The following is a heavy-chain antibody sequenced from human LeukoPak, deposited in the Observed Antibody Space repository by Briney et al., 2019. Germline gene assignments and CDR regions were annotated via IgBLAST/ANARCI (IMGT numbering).Heavy chain of an antibody. V-gene: IGHV1-8*02. CDR2: MNPNSGDT. D-gene: IGHD4-17*01. CDR1: GYTFTSYD. J-gene: IGHJ4*02. Sequence: ASVKVSCKASGYTFTSYDINWVRQATGQGLEWMGWMNPNSGDTGYAQNFQGRVTMTRNTSISTAYMELSSLRSEDTAVYYCARPPGNAVTSIYWGQGTLVTVSS. CDR3: ARPPGNAVTSIY.